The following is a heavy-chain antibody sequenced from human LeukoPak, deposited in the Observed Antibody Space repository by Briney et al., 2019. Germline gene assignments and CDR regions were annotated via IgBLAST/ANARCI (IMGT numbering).Heavy chain of an antibody. CDR3: ARARYSTRWQSDFDY. D-gene: IGHD6-13*01. J-gene: IGHJ4*02. V-gene: IGHV1-46*01. Sequence: ASVKVSCKASGYTFTSYYMHWVRQAPGQGLEWMGIINPSGGSTSYAQKFQGRVTMTRDMSTSTVYMELSSLRSEDTAVYYCARARYSTRWQSDFDYWGQGTLVTVSS. CDR1: GYTFTSYY. CDR2: INPSGGST.